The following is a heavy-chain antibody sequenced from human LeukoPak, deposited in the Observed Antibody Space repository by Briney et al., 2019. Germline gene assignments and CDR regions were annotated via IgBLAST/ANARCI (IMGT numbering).Heavy chain of an antibody. CDR2: IYHSGST. V-gene: IGHV4-59*01. CDR3: ARDQGSSIAAAGTPSYYYYYYGMDV. D-gene: IGHD6-13*01. CDR1: GGSISSYY. J-gene: IGHJ6*02. Sequence: SETLSLTCTVSGGSISSYYWSWIRQPPGKGLEWIGYIYHSGSTNYNPSLKSRVTISVDTSKNQFSLKLSSVTAADTAVYYCARDQGSSIAAAGTPSYYYYYYGMDVWGQGTTVTVSS.